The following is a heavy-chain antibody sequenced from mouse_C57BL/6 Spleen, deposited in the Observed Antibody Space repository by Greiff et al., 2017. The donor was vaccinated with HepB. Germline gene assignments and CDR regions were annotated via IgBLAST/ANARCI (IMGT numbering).Heavy chain of an antibody. CDR1: GFTFSSYA. D-gene: IGHD1-1*01. V-gene: IGHV5-4*03. CDR3: ARVPHYGSSYDYYAMDY. J-gene: IGHJ4*01. CDR2: ISDGGSYT. Sequence: EVKLMESGGGLVQPGGSLKLSCAASGFTFSSYAMSWVRQTPEKRLEWVATISDGGSYTYYPDNVKGRFTISRDNAKNNLYLQMSHLKSEDTAMYYCARVPHYGSSYDYYAMDYWGQGTPATVSS.